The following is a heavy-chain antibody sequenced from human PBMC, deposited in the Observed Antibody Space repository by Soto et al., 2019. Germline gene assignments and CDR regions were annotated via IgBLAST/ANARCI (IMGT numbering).Heavy chain of an antibody. CDR1: GYTFTSYY. J-gene: IGHJ6*02. V-gene: IGHV1-46*01. CDR2: INPSGGST. D-gene: IGHD6-19*01. Sequence: GASVKVSCKASGYTFTSYYMHWVRQAPGQGLEWMGIINPSGGSTSYAQKFQGRVTMTRDTSTSTVYMELSSLRSEDTAVYHCARGYSSGWYVAYYYGMDVWGQGTTVTVSS. CDR3: ARGYSSGWYVAYYYGMDV.